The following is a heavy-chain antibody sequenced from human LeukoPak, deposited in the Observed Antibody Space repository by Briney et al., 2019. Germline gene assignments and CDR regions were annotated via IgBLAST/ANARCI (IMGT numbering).Heavy chain of an antibody. CDR1: GFSFSIYF. J-gene: IGHJ4*02. D-gene: IGHD3-16*01. Sequence: PGGSLRLSCAASGFSFSIYFMNWVRQAPGKGLEWVSSISRTSGYIHYAGSVRGRFAISRDNAKNSVYLQMNSLRAEDTAVYFCAGGGDFDYWGQGILVTVSA. V-gene: IGHV3-21*01. CDR3: AGGGDFDY. CDR2: ISRTSGYI.